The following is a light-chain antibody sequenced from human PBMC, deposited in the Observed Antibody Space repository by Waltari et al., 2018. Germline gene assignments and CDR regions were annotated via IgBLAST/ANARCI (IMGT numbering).Light chain of an antibody. CDR2: DAS. CDR1: QSVSSH. V-gene: IGKV3-11*01. CDR3: QQRSNWPLT. J-gene: IGKJ4*01. Sequence: EIVLTQSPATLSLSPGERATLSCRASQSVSSHLAWYQQKPGQAPRLLIYDASNRATGIQARFSGSGSGTDFTLTISSLEPEDFAVYYCQQRSNWPLTFGGGTKVEIK.